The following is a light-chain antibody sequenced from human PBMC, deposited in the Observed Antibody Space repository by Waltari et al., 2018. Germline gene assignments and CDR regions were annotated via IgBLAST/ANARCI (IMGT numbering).Light chain of an antibody. CDR3: QQSYSPLT. CDR1: QSINNF. CDR2: AAS. J-gene: IGKJ4*01. V-gene: IGKV1-39*01. Sequence: DIQLTQSPSSLSAPIGDRVTITCRQSQSINNFLNWYQPKPGKAPKLLIYAASTLQSGVPSRFSGSGSETHFTLTISSLQPEDVAAYYCQQSYSPLTFGGGTNVEIK.